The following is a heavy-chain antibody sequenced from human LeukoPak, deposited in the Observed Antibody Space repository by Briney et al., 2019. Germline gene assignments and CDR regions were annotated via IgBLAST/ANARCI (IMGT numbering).Heavy chain of an antibody. Sequence: GGSLRLSCAASGFTFSTYHMTWVRQAPGKGLEWVSSISSDSSYIYYSDSMKGRFIISRDNAKNSLYLQMNSPRGEDTAVYYCGRCAGTPQYYYYYYYMDVWGKGTTVTVSS. CDR3: GRCAGTPQYYYYYYYMDV. J-gene: IGHJ6*03. D-gene: IGHD3-10*01. CDR1: GFTFSTYH. V-gene: IGHV3-21*01. CDR2: ISSDSSYI.